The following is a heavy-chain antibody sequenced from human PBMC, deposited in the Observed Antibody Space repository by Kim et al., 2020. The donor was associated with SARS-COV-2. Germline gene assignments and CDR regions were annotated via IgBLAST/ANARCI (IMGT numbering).Heavy chain of an antibody. CDR1: GFTFDDYT. V-gene: IGHV3-43*01. Sequence: GGSLRLSCAASGFTFDDYTMHWVRQAPGKGLEWVSLISWDGGSTYYADSVKGRFTISRDNSKNSLYLQMNSLRTEDTALYYCATSHYGSGSYYPHWGQGTLVTVSS. D-gene: IGHD3-10*01. CDR2: ISWDGGST. CDR3: ATSHYGSGSYYPH. J-gene: IGHJ4*02.